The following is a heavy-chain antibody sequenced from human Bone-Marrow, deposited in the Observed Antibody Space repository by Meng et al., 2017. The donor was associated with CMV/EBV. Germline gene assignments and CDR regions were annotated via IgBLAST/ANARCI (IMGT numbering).Heavy chain of an antibody. CDR3: ARANRGDHLVT. CDR2: IKQDGSEK. V-gene: IGHV3-7*01. Sequence: ETLSLTCAASGFTFSSYWMSWVRQAPGKGLEWVANIKQDGSEKYYVDSVKGRFTISRDNAKNSLHLQMNSLRAEDTAVYYCARANRGDHLVTWGQGTLVTVSS. D-gene: IGHD2-21*02. J-gene: IGHJ5*02. CDR1: GFTFSSYW.